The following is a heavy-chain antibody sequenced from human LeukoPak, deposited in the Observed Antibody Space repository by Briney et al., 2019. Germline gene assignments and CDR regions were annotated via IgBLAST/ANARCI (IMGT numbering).Heavy chain of an antibody. Sequence: PGGSLRLSCAASKFSFSSYEMNWVRRAPGKGLEWISYISTSGTTVYYADSVRGRFTISRDNAKNSLHLQMNSLRAEDTAVYYCSGYSRIDDKDGSYFYYMAVWGKGATVTVSS. CDR1: KFSFSSYE. V-gene: IGHV3-48*03. CDR2: ISTSGTTV. D-gene: IGHD4-11*01. J-gene: IGHJ6*03. CDR3: SGYSRIDDKDGSYFYYMAV.